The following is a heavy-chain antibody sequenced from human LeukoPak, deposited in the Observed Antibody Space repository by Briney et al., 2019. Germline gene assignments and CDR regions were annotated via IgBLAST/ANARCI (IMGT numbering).Heavy chain of an antibody. Sequence: GGSLRLSCASSGFTFSSYAMSWVRQAPGKGPEWVSAISGSGGSTYYADSVKGRFTISRDNSKNTLCLQMNSLRAEDTAVYYCAKDRRWLQLSPYYFDYWGQGTLVTVSS. D-gene: IGHD5-24*01. CDR3: AKDRRWLQLSPYYFDY. V-gene: IGHV3-23*01. CDR2: ISGSGGST. CDR1: GFTFSSYA. J-gene: IGHJ4*02.